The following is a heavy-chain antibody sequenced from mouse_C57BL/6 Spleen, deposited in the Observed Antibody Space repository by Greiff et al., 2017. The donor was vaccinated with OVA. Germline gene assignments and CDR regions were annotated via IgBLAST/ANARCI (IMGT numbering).Heavy chain of an antibody. V-gene: IGHV5-16*01. Sequence: EVQLVESEGGLVQPGSSMKLSCTASGFTFSDYYMAWVRQVPEKGLEWVANINYDGSSTYYLDSLKSRFIISRDNAKNILYLQMSSLKSEDTATYYCARARGWYFDVWGTGTTVTVSS. CDR3: ARARGWYFDV. CDR1: GFTFSDYY. CDR2: INYDGSST. J-gene: IGHJ1*03.